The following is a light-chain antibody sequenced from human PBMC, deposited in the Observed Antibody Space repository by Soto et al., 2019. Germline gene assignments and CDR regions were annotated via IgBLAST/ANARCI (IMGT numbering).Light chain of an antibody. CDR3: QSYDSSLSGYV. CDR2: GNN. Sequence: QSVLTQPPSVSGAPGQRLTISCAGTSSNIGAGFDVHWYQQLPGTAPKLLIYGNNNRPSGVPDRFSGSKSGTSASLAITGLQAEDEADYYCQSYDSSLSGYVFGTGTKLTVL. V-gene: IGLV1-40*01. J-gene: IGLJ1*01. CDR1: SSNIGAGFD.